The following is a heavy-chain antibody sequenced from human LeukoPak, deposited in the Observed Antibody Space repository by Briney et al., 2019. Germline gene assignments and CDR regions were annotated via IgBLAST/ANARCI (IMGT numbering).Heavy chain of an antibody. CDR1: GYTFTDSY. Sequence: ASVTVSFKASGYTFTDSYVHWVRQAPGQGLEWMGIINPSGGSTTYAQKFQGRVTMTRDTSTSTVYMELSSLRSEDTAVYYCARERSVAARHFVYWGQGTLVTVSS. V-gene: IGHV1-46*01. J-gene: IGHJ4*02. CDR3: ARERSVAARHFVY. D-gene: IGHD6-6*01. CDR2: INPSGGST.